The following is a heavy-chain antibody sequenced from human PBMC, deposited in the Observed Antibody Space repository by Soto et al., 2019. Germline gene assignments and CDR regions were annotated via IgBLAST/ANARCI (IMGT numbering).Heavy chain of an antibody. CDR2: LKPTTGDT. D-gene: IGHD2-2*01. J-gene: IGHJ4*02. Sequence: GASVKVSCKTSGYTFTHNYIYWIRQAPGQGLEWVGWLKPTTGDTAYADNFQGRVSLTRDTSSNTAYMELRGLTSDDTAVFYCVRQYCSSASCFYDYWGQGTLVTVSS. CDR1: GYTFTHNY. CDR3: VRQYCSSASCFYDY. V-gene: IGHV1-2*02.